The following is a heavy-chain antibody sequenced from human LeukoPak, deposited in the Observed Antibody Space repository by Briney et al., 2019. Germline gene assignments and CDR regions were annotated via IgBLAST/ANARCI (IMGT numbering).Heavy chain of an antibody. V-gene: IGHV4-38-2*02. D-gene: IGHD1-26*01. J-gene: IGHJ4*02. CDR1: GYSISSGYY. CDR3: ARGLSGSYRIPYLDY. CDR2: IYHSGST. Sequence: SETLSLTCTVSGYSISSGYYWGWIRQPPGKGLEWIGSIYHSGSTYYNPSLKSRVTISVDTSKNQFSLKLSSVTAADTAVYYCARGLSGSYRIPYLDYWGQGTLVTVSS.